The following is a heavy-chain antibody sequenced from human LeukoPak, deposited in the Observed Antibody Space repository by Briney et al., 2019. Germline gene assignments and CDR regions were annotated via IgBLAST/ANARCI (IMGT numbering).Heavy chain of an antibody. CDR3: ARGKQREWTL. J-gene: IGHJ4*02. D-gene: IGHD6-25*01. CDR2: IYYSGSA. CDR1: GGSISSYY. V-gene: IGHV4-59*01. Sequence: KPSEPLSLTCTAPGGSISSYYWSWIRQPPAKGLDWIGYIYYSGSANYNPSLNTRVAISVDTSKNKFSLNLSSVTAASTAALYCARGKQREWTLWGQGTLVTVSS.